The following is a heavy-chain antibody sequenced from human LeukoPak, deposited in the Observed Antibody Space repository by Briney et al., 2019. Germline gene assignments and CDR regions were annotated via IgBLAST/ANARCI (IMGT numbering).Heavy chain of an antibody. CDR3: ARAGCVRVGECDFDY. CDR2: IRYDGSNK. Sequence: GGSLRLSCAASGFTFSSYGMHWVRQAPGKGLEWVAFIRYDGSNKYYADSVKGRFTISRDNAKNSLYLQMNSLRAEDTAVYYCARAGCVRVGECDFDYWGQGTLVTVSS. CDR1: GFTFSSYG. V-gene: IGHV3-30*02. D-gene: IGHD1-26*01. J-gene: IGHJ4*02.